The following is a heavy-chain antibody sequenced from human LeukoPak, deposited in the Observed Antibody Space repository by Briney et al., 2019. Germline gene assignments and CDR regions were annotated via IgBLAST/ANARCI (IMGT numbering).Heavy chain of an antibody. CDR1: GFYFSGYS. J-gene: IGHJ6*03. D-gene: IGHD1-1*01. CDR2: INSGSTYM. Sequence: GGSLRLSCGASGFYFSGYSMNWVRQAPGKGLEWVSSINSGSTYMYYADSVKGRFTISRDNAKNSLHLQMDSLRAEDTAVYFCARVEATTGRNYHYYYMDVWGKGITVIVSS. CDR3: ARVEATTGRNYHYYYMDV. V-gene: IGHV3-21*01.